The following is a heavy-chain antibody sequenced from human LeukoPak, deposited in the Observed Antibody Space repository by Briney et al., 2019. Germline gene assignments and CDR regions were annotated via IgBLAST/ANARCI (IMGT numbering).Heavy chain of an antibody. CDR2: IYSGGST. J-gene: IGHJ4*02. CDR1: GFTVSSNY. V-gene: IGHV3-66*01. D-gene: IGHD3-10*01. CDR3: ARESTVRGPPLDY. Sequence: GGSLRLSCAASGFTVSSNYMSWVRQAPGKGLEWVSVIYSGGSTYYADSVKGRFTISRDNSKNTLYLQMNSPRAEDTAVYYCARESTVRGPPLDYWGQGTLVTVSS.